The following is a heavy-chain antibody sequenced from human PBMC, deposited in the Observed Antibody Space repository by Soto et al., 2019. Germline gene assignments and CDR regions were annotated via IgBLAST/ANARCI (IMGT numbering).Heavy chain of an antibody. CDR2: ISRDGNNK. CDR3: AKDAYTPIRTTAHDSGGLDH. J-gene: IGHJ4*02. CDR1: GFTFRFYD. V-gene: IGHV3-30*18. Sequence: SCATSGFTFRFYDMHWVRQAPGKGLEWVAIISRDGNNKDYGDSVKGRFTISRDNSKNTLYLQMNSLRGEDTAVYYCAKDAYTPIRTTAHDSGGLDHWGRGTLVTVSS. D-gene: IGHD4-4*01.